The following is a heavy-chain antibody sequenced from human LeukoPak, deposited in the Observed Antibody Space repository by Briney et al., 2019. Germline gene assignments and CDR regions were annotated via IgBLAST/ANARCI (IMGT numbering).Heavy chain of an antibody. Sequence: GGSLRLSCAASGFTFSSYGMHWVRQAPGKGLEWVAFIRYDGSNKYYADSVKGRFTISRDNSKNTLYLQMNSLRAEDTAVYYCAKPKSPYSSGWSGGDYFDYWGQGTLVTVSS. D-gene: IGHD6-19*01. CDR2: IRYDGSNK. CDR1: GFTFSSYG. V-gene: IGHV3-30*02. CDR3: AKPKSPYSSGWSGGDYFDY. J-gene: IGHJ4*02.